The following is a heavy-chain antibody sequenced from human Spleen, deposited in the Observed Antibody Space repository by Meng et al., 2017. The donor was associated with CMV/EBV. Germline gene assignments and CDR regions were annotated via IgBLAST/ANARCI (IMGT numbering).Heavy chain of an antibody. Sequence: STYGIGWVSQKRGKGMEWKGNINPDSSETRNRQSLKGQDTISADKSISTAYVQWSSLKASDTAMYYCDRGRDHCISTSCYLSWFDPWGQGTLVTVSS. V-gene: IGHV5-51*01. CDR2: INPDSSET. CDR3: DRGRDHCISTSCYLSWFDP. D-gene: IGHD2-2*01. CDR1: STYG. J-gene: IGHJ5*02.